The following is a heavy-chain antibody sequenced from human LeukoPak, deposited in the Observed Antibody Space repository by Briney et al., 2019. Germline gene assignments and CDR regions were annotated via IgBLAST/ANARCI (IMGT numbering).Heavy chain of an antibody. CDR1: GYSFTSYW. CDR2: IYPGDSDT. Sequence: GESLKISCKGSGYSFTSYWIGWVRQMPGKGLEWMGIIYPGDSDTRYSPSFQGQVTISADKSISTAYLQWSSLKASDTAMYYCAGPRGYGGNSDAFDIWGQGTMVTVSS. CDR3: AGPRGYGGNSDAFDI. V-gene: IGHV5-51*01. J-gene: IGHJ3*02. D-gene: IGHD4-23*01.